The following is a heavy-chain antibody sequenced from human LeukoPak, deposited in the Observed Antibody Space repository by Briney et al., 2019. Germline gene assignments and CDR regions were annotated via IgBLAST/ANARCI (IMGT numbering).Heavy chain of an antibody. CDR1: GGSFNSNSYY. D-gene: IGHD2/OR15-2a*01. Sequence: SETLSLTCTVSGGSFNSNSYYWGWIRQPPGKGLEWIGNIYYSGSTYYNPSLKSRVTISVDTSKNQFSLKVSSVTAADTAVYYCARFLRGFDYWGQGTLVPVSS. CDR2: IYYSGST. J-gene: IGHJ4*02. V-gene: IGHV4-39*01. CDR3: ARFLRGFDY.